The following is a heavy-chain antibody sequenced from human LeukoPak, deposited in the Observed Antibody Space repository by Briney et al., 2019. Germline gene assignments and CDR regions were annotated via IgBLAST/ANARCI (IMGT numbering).Heavy chain of an antibody. Sequence: ASVKVSCKASGYTFTSYDINWVRQATGQGLEWMGWMNPNSGNTGYAQKFQGRVTITRNTSISTAYMELSSLRSEDTAVYYCAREGRSYDFWSGYYEGYYMDVWGKGTTVTVSS. J-gene: IGHJ6*03. CDR2: MNPNSGNT. V-gene: IGHV1-8*03. CDR1: GYTFTSYD. D-gene: IGHD3-3*01. CDR3: AREGRSYDFWSGYYEGYYMDV.